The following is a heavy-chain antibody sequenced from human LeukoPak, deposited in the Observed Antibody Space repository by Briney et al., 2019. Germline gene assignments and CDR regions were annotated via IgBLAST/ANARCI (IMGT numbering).Heavy chain of an antibody. CDR2: ISAYNGNT. Sequence: GASVKVSCKASGYTFTSYGISWVRQAPGQGLEWMGCISAYNGNTNYAQKLQGRVTMTTDTSTSTAYMELRSLRSDDTAVYYCARDIRPPIQLWLSGPFDYWGQGTLVTVSS. J-gene: IGHJ4*02. CDR3: ARDIRPPIQLWLSGPFDY. V-gene: IGHV1-18*01. CDR1: GYTFTSYG. D-gene: IGHD5-18*01.